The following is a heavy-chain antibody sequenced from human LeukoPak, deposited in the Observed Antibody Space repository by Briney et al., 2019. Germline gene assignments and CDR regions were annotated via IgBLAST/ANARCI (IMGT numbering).Heavy chain of an antibody. CDR1: GYTFTSYG. D-gene: IGHD6-19*01. CDR2: ISAYNGNT. Sequence: ASVKVSCKASGYTFTSYGISWVRQAPGQGLEWMGWISAYNGNTNYAQKLQGRVTMTTDTSTSTAYMELRSLRSDDTAVYYCARDSPAQWKRYSSGGKRWFDPWGQGTLVTVSS. CDR3: ARDSPAQWKRYSSGGKRWFDP. V-gene: IGHV1-18*01. J-gene: IGHJ5*02.